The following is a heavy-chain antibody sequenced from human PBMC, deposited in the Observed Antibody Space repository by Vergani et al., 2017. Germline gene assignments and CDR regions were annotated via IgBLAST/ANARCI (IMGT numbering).Heavy chain of an antibody. J-gene: IGHJ6*02. D-gene: IGHD5-12*01. CDR2: ISGSGGST. V-gene: IGHV3-23*01. Sequence: EVQLLESGGDLVQPGGSLRLSCAASGFTFNHYAMNWVRQAPGKGLEWVSGISGSGGSTYYAGSVKGRFTISRDSSKNTLYLQMNSLSAGDTAVYYCAKANPRNSGYDYLSYYNAMDVWGQGTTVTVSS. CDR1: GFTFNHYA. CDR3: AKANPRNSGYDYLSYYNAMDV.